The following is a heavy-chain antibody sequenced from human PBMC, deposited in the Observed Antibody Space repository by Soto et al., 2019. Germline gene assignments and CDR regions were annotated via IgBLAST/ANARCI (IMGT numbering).Heavy chain of an antibody. Sequence: QVQLVQSGAEEKKPGASVKVSCKASGYTFTSYAMHWVRQAPGQRLEWMGWINAGNGNTKYSQKFQGRVTITRDTSASTAYMELISRRSEDTAVYYCASSGSYWGIDYWGQGTLVTVSS. D-gene: IGHD1-26*01. CDR1: GYTFTSYA. V-gene: IGHV1-3*05. CDR3: ASSGSYWGIDY. J-gene: IGHJ4*02. CDR2: INAGNGNT.